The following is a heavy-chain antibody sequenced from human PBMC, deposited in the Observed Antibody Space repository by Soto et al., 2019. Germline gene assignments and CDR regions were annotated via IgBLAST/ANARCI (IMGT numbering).Heavy chain of an antibody. J-gene: IGHJ6*02. D-gene: IGHD6-19*01. CDR2: IYHSGST. V-gene: IGHV4-4*02. CDR1: GGSISSSNW. Sequence: SETLSLTCAVSGGSISSSNWWSWVRQPPGKGLEWIGEIYHSGSTNYNPSLKSRVTISVDKSKNQFSLKLSSVTAADTAVYYCARDSPPSQQWRYSGMDVWGQGTTVTVSS. CDR3: ARDSPPSQQWRYSGMDV.